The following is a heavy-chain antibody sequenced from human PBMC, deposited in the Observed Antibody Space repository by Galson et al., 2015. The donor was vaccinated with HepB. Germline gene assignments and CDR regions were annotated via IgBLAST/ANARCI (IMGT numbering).Heavy chain of an antibody. J-gene: IGHJ4*02. CDR1: GYTFTGYY. CDR2: INPNSGGT. Sequence: SVKVSCKASGYTFTGYYMHWVRQAPGQGPEWMGWINPNSGGTNYAQKFQGRVTMTRDTSISTAYMELSRLRSDDTAVYHCAREEMDDLGGSRVGWGQGTLVTVSS. CDR3: AREEMDDLGGSRVG. V-gene: IGHV1-2*02. D-gene: IGHD3-16*01.